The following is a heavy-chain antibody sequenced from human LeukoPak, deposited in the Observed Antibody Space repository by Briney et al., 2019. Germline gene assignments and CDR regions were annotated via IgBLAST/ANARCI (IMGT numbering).Heavy chain of an antibody. CDR1: GFTFSSYT. Sequence: PGGSLRLSCAASGFTFSSYTMNWVRQAPGKGLEWVSCISSSSSYIHYADSVKGRFTISRDNAKNSLYLQMNSLRAEDTAVYYCTRGVHTVVVTAPFDFWGQGTLVTVSS. V-gene: IGHV3-21*01. J-gene: IGHJ4*02. CDR2: ISSSSSYI. D-gene: IGHD2-21*02. CDR3: TRGVHTVVVTAPFDF.